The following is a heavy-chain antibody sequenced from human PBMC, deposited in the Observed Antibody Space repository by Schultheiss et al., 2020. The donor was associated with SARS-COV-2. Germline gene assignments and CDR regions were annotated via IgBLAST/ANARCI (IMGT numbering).Heavy chain of an antibody. CDR3: TTEYSYGDY. CDR2: ISGSGGST. D-gene: IGHD5-18*01. J-gene: IGHJ4*02. Sequence: GGSLRLSCAASGFTFSSYAMSWVRQAPGKGLEWVSAISGSGGSTYYADSVKGRFTISRDNSKNTLYLQMNSLKTEDTAVYYCTTEYSYGDYWGQGTLVTVSS. CDR1: GFTFSSYA. V-gene: IGHV3-23*01.